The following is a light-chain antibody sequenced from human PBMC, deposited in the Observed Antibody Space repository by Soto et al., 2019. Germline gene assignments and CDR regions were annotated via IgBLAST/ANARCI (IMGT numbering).Light chain of an antibody. CDR1: QGISNY. J-gene: IGKJ1*01. CDR3: QKSNSLPA. CDR2: AAS. Sequence: DIQMTQSPSSLSASVGDRVTITCRASQGISNYLAWYQQKPGKVPKLLIYAASTLQSGVPSRFSGSGSGTNFTLTISSQQPEDVATYYCQKSNSLPAFGQGTKVDIK. V-gene: IGKV1-27*01.